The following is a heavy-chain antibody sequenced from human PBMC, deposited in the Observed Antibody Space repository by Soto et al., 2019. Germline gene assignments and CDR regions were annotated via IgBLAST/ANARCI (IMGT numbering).Heavy chain of an antibody. Sequence: SETLSLTCTVSGGSISSGGYYWSWIRQHPGKGLEWIGYIYYSGSTYYNPSLKSRVTISVDTSKNQFSLKLSSVTAADTAVYYCARVNPGPRLPAAMFAFDIWGQGTMVTVSS. CDR2: IYYSGST. V-gene: IGHV4-31*03. D-gene: IGHD2-2*01. J-gene: IGHJ3*02. CDR1: GGSISSGGYY. CDR3: ARVNPGPRLPAAMFAFDI.